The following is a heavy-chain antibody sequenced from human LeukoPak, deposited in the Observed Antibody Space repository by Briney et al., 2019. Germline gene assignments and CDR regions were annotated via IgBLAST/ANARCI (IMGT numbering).Heavy chain of an antibody. V-gene: IGHV1-69*06. Sequence: SVKVSCKASGGTLSRDGFSWVRQAPGQGLEWMGGIIPITGTGKYAQQFQGRVTITADRFTSTVYMEMSSLRSDDTAVYYCARGSGDYYDMNGNYELRAFDLWGQGTMVTVSS. J-gene: IGHJ3*01. D-gene: IGHD3-22*01. CDR3: ARGSGDYYDMNGNYELRAFDL. CDR1: GGTLSRDG. CDR2: IIPITGTG.